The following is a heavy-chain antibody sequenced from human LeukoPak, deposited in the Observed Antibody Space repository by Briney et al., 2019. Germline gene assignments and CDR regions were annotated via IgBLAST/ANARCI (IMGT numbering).Heavy chain of an antibody. CDR3: ARAIWSQGYYYYMDV. Sequence: PSETLSLTCAVYGGSFSGYYWSWIRQPPGKGLEWIGEINHSGSIKRNPSLKSRVTISVDTSKNQFSLKLSSVTAADTAVYYCARAIWSQGYYYYMDVWGKGTTVTVSS. V-gene: IGHV4-34*01. CDR1: GGSFSGYY. J-gene: IGHJ6*03. CDR2: INHSGSI. D-gene: IGHD2-8*02.